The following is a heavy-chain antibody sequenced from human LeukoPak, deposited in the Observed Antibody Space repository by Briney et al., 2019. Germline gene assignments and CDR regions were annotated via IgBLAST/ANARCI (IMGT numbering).Heavy chain of an antibody. CDR3: AKDTSGTFDI. J-gene: IGHJ3*02. V-gene: IGHV3-9*01. Sequence: PGGSLRLSCAASGFTFSSYAMHWVRQAPGKGLEWVSGISWNSGSIGYADSVKGRFTISRDNAKNSLYLQMNSLRAEDTALYYCAKDTSGTFDIWGQGTMVTVSS. D-gene: IGHD3-10*01. CDR2: ISWNSGSI. CDR1: GFTFSSYA.